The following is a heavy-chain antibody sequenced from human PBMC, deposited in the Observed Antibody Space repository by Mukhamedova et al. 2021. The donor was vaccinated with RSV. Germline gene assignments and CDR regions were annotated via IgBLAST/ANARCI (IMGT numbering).Heavy chain of an antibody. J-gene: IGHJ4*02. CDR3: AKGTFGEFNFDS. V-gene: IGHV3-9*01. D-gene: IGHD3-10*01. Sequence: GYADAVRGRFTISRDNAKNSLHLQMNSLRVEDTALYYCAKGTFGEFNFDSRGRGTLVTVSS.